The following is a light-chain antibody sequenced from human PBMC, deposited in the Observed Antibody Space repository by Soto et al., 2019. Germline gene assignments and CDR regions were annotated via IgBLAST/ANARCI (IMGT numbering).Light chain of an antibody. Sequence: QSALTQSASVSGSPGQSITISCTGTSSDVGAYNYVSWYLQHPGKAPKLMIYEVSNRPSGVSDRFSGSKSGNTASLTISGLQAEDEADYYCSSYTTSGTWVFGGGTKLTVL. CDR2: EVS. CDR3: SSYTTSGTWV. V-gene: IGLV2-14*01. J-gene: IGLJ2*01. CDR1: SSDVGAYNY.